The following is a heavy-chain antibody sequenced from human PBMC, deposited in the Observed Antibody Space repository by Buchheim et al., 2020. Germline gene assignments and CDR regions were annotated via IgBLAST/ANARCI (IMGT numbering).Heavy chain of an antibody. CDR3: ARDPSATVTMGYYYYGMDV. V-gene: IGHV3-48*01. J-gene: IGHJ6*02. CDR2: ISSSSSTI. CDR1: GFTFSSYX. Sequence: EVQLVESGGGLVQPGGSLRLSCAASGFTFSSYXMNWVRQAPGKGLEWVSYISSSSSTIYYADSVKGRFTXSRHNAKNSLYLQMNSLRAEDTAVYYCARDPSATVTMGYYYYGMDVWGQGTT. D-gene: IGHD4-11*01.